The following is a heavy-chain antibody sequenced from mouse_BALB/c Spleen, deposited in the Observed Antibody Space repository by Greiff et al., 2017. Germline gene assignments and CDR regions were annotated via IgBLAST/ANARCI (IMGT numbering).Heavy chain of an antibody. D-gene: IGHD2-1*01. CDR2: IWSGGST. V-gene: IGHV2-2*02. J-gene: IGHJ3*01. CDR1: GFSLTSYG. CDR3: IYYGNAWFAY. Sequence: VQRVESGPGLVQPSQSLSITCTVSGFSLTSYGVHWVRQSPGKGLEWLGVIWSGGSTDYNAAFISRLSISKDNSKSQVFFKMNSLQANDTAIYYCIYYGNAWFAYWGQGTLVTVSA.